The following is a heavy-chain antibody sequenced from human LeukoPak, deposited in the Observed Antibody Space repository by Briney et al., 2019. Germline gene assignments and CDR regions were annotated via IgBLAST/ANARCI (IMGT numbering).Heavy chain of an antibody. CDR3: AGRSSGWYGYFDY. V-gene: IGHV4-39*07. Sequence: SETLSLTCTVSGGSISSSSYYWGWIRQPPGKGLEWIGSIYYSGSTYYNPSLKSRVTISVDTSKSQFSLKLSSVTAADTAVYYCAGRSSGWYGYFDYWGQGTLVTVSS. J-gene: IGHJ4*02. D-gene: IGHD3-10*01. CDR2: IYYSGST. CDR1: GGSISSSSYY.